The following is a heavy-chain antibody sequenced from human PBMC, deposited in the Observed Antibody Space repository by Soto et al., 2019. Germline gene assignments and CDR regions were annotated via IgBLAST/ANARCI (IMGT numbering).Heavy chain of an antibody. D-gene: IGHD3-16*01. V-gene: IGHV1-18*01. CDR1: GYTFTSYG. Sequence: QVQLVQSGAKVKKPGASVKVSCKASGYTFTSYGISWVRQAPGQGLEWMGWISAYNGNTNYAQKLQGRVTMTTDTSTSTAYMELRSLRSHDTAVYYCARVSPYYDYIWGSIDYWGQGTLVTVSS. CDR2: ISAYNGNT. CDR3: ARVSPYYDYIWGSIDY. J-gene: IGHJ4*02.